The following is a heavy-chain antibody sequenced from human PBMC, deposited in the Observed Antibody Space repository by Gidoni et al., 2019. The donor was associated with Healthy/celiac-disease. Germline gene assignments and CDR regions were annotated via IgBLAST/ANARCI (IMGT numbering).Heavy chain of an antibody. CDR3: TTVWIAARFFDY. CDR2: IKSKTDGGTT. Sequence: EVQLVESGGGLVKPGGSLRLSCAASGFAFSNAWMSWVRQAPGKGLEWVGRIKSKTDGGTTDYAAPVKGRFTISRDDSKNTLYLQMNSLKTEDTAVYYCTTVWIAARFFDYWGQGTLVTVSS. CDR1: GFAFSNAW. V-gene: IGHV3-15*01. D-gene: IGHD6-6*01. J-gene: IGHJ4*02.